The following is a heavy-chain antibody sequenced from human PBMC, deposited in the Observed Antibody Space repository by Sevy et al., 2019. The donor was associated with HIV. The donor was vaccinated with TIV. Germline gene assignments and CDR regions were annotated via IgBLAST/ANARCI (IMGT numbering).Heavy chain of an antibody. Sequence: GGSLRLSCAASGFTFSDYYMSWIRQAPGKGPEWLSYINNSSRIINYVKSVKGRFTISRDNAKNSVYLQMNSLRDEDTAVYYCARGKVLFDYWGQGTLVTVSS. CDR2: INNSSRII. CDR3: ARGKVLFDY. J-gene: IGHJ4*02. D-gene: IGHD3-10*01. V-gene: IGHV3-11*06. CDR1: GFTFSDYY.